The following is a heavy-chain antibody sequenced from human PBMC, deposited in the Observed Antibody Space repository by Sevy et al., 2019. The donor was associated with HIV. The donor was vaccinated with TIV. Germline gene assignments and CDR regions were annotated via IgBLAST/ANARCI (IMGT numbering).Heavy chain of an antibody. J-gene: IGHJ4*02. CDR3: ARSYPSTYYDILTGYYSDLPFDY. CDR2: IYYSGST. D-gene: IGHD3-9*01. V-gene: IGHV4-59*12. CDR1: GGSISSYY. Sequence: SETLSLTCTVSGGSISSYYWSWIRQPPGKGLEWIGYIYYSGSTNYNPSLKSRVTISVDTSKNQLSLKLSSVTAADTAVYYCARSYPSTYYDILTGYYSDLPFDYWGQGTLVTVSS.